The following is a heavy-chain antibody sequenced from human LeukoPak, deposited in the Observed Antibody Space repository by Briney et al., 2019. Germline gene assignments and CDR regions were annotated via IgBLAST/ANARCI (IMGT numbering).Heavy chain of an antibody. Sequence: GGSLRLSCAASGFSLSSYYMHWVRQAPGKGLEYVAAVDFDGGETFYADSVRARFTISRDISKNTLFLQMGSLSADDMAVYYCARVGNYGCFDYWGQGTLVTVSS. CDR2: VDFDGGET. D-gene: IGHD3-16*01. CDR1: GFSLSSYY. CDR3: ARVGNYGCFDY. J-gene: IGHJ4*02. V-gene: IGHV3-64*02.